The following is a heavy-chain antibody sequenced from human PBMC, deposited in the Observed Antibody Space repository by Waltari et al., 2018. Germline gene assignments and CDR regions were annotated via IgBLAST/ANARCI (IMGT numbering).Heavy chain of an antibody. D-gene: IGHD3-22*01. CDR3: AKASYYDSSGYYLDFDY. Sequence: EVQLVESGGGLVQPGRSLRLSCAASGFTFDDYAMHWVRQAPGKGLEWVSGIYSGGSSTYYADSVKGRFTISRDNSKNTLYLQMNSLRAEDTAVYYCAKASYYDSSGYYLDFDYWGQGTLVTVSS. V-gene: IGHV3-23*03. J-gene: IGHJ4*02. CDR2: IYSGGSST. CDR1: GFTFDDYA.